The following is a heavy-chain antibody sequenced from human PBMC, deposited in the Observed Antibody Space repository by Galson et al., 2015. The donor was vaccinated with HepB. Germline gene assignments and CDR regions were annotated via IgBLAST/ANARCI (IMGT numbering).Heavy chain of an antibody. V-gene: IGHV3-53*01. D-gene: IGHD4-23*01. CDR3: ARGVLYGGPDYFDY. Sequence: SLRLSCAASGVNVSTNHMSWVRQAPGKGLEWVSVIYSGGGTAYAASVKGRFTVYSDNSTNTLYLQMNRMRAEDTAVYYCARGVLYGGPDYFDYWGQGSLVTVSS. CDR1: GVNVSTNH. CDR2: IYSGGGT. J-gene: IGHJ4*02.